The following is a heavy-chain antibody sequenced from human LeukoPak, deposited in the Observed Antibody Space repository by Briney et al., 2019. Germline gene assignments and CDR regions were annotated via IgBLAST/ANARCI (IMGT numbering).Heavy chain of an antibody. V-gene: IGHV3-23*01. J-gene: IGHJ4*02. CDR3: EKDNGPYGDYHNCFHH. Sequence: PGGSLRLSCAASGFTFSIYAMSWVRQAPGKGLEWVSTISASGGSTSYADSVKGRFTTSRGNSKNTLFLQMSSLRAEDTAVYYCEKDNGPYGDYHNCFHHWGQGTLVTVSS. CDR2: ISASGGST. CDR1: GFTFSIYA. D-gene: IGHD4-17*01.